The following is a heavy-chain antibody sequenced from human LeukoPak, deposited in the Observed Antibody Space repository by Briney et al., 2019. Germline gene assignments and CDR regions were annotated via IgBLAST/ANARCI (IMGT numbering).Heavy chain of an antibody. CDR2: VIPIFGTA. CDR3: AGKRWYYDSSGYFQDAFDI. V-gene: IGHV1-69*06. J-gene: IGHJ3*02. Sequence: SVKVSCKASGGTFSSYAISWVRQAPGQGLEWMGGVIPIFGTANYAQKFQGRVTITADKSTSTAYMELSSLRSEDTAVYYCAGKRWYYDSSGYFQDAFDIWGQGTMITVSS. CDR1: GGTFSSYA. D-gene: IGHD3-22*01.